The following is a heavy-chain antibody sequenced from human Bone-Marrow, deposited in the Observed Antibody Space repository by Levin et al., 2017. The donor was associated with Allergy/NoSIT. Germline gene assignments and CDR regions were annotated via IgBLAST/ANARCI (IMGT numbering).Heavy chain of an antibody. Sequence: GGSLRLSCAASGFTFSTYGMHWVRQAPGKGLEWVSIISYDGSAKYYGDSVKGRFTISRDNSKNTLSLEMNSLRVEDTALYYCAKGLHSRQDGYRYSADYWGLGTLVTVSA. CDR1: GFTFSTYG. V-gene: IGHV3-30*18. J-gene: IGHJ4*02. CDR3: AKGLHSRQDGYRYSADY. CDR2: ISYDGSAK. D-gene: IGHD5-24*01.